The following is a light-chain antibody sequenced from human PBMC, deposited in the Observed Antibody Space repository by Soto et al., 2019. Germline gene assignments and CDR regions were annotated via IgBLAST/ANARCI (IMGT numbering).Light chain of an antibody. CDR2: DAS. Sequence: NQMTHSPSTLSASVRDRVTITCQASQDIKNYLNWYQQKSGKAPKLLIYDASDLETGVPSRFSGSGSGTDFTLTISSLQPEDFATYYCQQTVSTPIFGPGTKVDIK. CDR3: QQTVSTPI. J-gene: IGKJ3*01. CDR1: QDIKNY. V-gene: IGKV1-39*01.